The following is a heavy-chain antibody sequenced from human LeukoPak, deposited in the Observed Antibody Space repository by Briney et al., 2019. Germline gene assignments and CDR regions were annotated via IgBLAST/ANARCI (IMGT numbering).Heavy chain of an antibody. D-gene: IGHD1-26*01. CDR2: INPNSGGT. CDR1: GYTFTGYY. J-gene: IGHJ4*02. V-gene: IGHV1-2*02. Sequence: ASVKVSCKASGYTFTGYYMHWVRQAPGQGLEWMGWINPNSGGTNYAQKFQGRVIMTRDTSISTAYMELSRLRSDDTAVYYCARGRGLRGSLDYWGQGTLVTVSS. CDR3: ARGRGLRGSLDY.